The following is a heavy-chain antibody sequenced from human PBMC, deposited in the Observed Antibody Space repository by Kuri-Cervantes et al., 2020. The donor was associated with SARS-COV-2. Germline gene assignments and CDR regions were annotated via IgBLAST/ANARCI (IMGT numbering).Heavy chain of an antibody. CDR1: GFTFGDYA. Sequence: GGSLRLSCTASGFTFGDYAMSWVRQAPGKGLEWVGFIRSKAYGGTTEYAASVKGGFTISRDDSKSIAYLQMNSLKTEDTAVYYCTRYDFWSGYYLDYWGQGTLVTVSS. CDR2: IRSKAYGGTT. V-gene: IGHV3-49*04. D-gene: IGHD3-3*01. CDR3: TRYDFWSGYYLDY. J-gene: IGHJ4*02.